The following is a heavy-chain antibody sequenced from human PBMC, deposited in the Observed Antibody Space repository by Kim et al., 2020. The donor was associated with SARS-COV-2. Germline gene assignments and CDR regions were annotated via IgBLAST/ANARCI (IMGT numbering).Heavy chain of an antibody. CDR3: AKDGPTAWGEWS. CDR2: IAHDGSEE. J-gene: IGHJ4*02. V-gene: IGHV3-30*02. D-gene: IGHD7-27*01. CDR1: GFSLTAYG. Sequence: GGSLRLSCVASGFSLTAYGMHWVRQAPGKGLEWVALIAHDGSEEFYADSVKGRFTISRDISNYMLFLQMNSPIPEDTAVYYCAKDGPTAWGEWSWGQGTLVTVSS.